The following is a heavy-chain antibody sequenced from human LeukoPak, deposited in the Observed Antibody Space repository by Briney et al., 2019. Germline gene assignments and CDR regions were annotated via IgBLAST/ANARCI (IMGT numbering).Heavy chain of an antibody. CDR1: GGSFSGYY. D-gene: IGHD4-23*01. CDR3: AREPRPYGGNSNNWFDP. Sequence: KPSETLSLTCAVYGGSFSGYYWSWIRQPPGKGLEWIGEINHSGSTNYNPSLKSRVTISVDTSKNRFSLKLSSVTAADTAVYYCAREPRPYGGNSNNWFDPWGQGTLVTVSS. J-gene: IGHJ5*02. CDR2: INHSGST. V-gene: IGHV4-34*01.